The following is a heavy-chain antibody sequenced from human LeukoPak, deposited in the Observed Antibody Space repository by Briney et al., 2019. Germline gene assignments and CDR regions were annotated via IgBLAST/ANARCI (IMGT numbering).Heavy chain of an antibody. J-gene: IGHJ4*02. D-gene: IGHD4-17*01. CDR3: AREDYGETHFDY. V-gene: IGHV1-3*01. CDR2: INAGNGNT. Sequence: ASVKVSCKASGYIFTSYAMHWVRQAPGQRLEWMGWINAGNGNTKYSQKFQGRVTITRDTSASTAYMELSSLRSEDTAVYYCAREDYGETHFDYWGQGTLVTVSS. CDR1: GYIFTSYA.